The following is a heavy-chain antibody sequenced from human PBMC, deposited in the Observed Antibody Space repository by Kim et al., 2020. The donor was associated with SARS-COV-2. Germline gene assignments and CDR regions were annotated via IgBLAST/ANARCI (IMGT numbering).Heavy chain of an antibody. V-gene: IGHV3-66*01. CDR3: ARDFTMVRGVINYGMEV. CDR2: IYSGGST. J-gene: IGHJ6*02. Sequence: GGSLRLSCVGSGFTISNNYMTWVRQAPGKGLEWVSVIYSGGSTYYADSVRVRFTVSRDNSKNTLYLQMNSLRAEDTAVYYCARDFTMVRGVINYGMEVWGQGTTVTVSS. D-gene: IGHD3-10*01. CDR1: GFTISNNY.